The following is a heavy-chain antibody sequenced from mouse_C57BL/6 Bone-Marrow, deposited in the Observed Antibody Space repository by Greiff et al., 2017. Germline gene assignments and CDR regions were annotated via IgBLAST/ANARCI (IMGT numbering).Heavy chain of an antibody. J-gene: IGHJ3*01. V-gene: IGHV1-81*01. CDR3: AREGQLRLRFAY. CDR2: IYPRSGNT. CDR1: GYTFTSYG. D-gene: IGHD3-2*02. Sequence: VQLQQSGAELARPGASVKLSCKASGYTFTSYGISWVKQRTGQDLEWIGEIYPRSGNTYYNEKFKGKATLTADKSSSTAYMELRSLTSEDSAVYFCAREGQLRLRFAYWSQGTLVTVSA.